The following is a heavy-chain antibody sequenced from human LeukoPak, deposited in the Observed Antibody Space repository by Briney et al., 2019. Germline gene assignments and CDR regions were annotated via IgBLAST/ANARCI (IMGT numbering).Heavy chain of an antibody. V-gene: IGHV1-2*02. CDR3: ARVTGPDDAYDI. CDR2: INPNSGGP. D-gene: IGHD1-14*01. CDR1: GYTFTDYY. Sequence: ASVKISCEASGYTFTDYYIHWVRQAPGQGLEWMGWINPNSGGPNYAQRFEGRVSMTRDTSISTAYMELSGLKSDDMAIYFCARVTGPDDAYDIWGQGTMVTVSS. J-gene: IGHJ3*02.